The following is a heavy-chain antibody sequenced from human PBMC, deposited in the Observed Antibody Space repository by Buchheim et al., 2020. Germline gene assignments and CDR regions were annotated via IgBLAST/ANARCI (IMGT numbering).Heavy chain of an antibody. CDR1: GGSISSSNW. CDR2: IYHSGSP. J-gene: IGHJ5*02. CDR3: ARENDCPVRNWFDP. Sequence: QVQLQKSGPGLVKPSGTLSLTCAVSGGSISSSNWWSWFRQPPGKGLEWIGEIYHSGSPNYNPSLKRLFPLSVAKSKNQFSLKLSSVTAADTAVDYCARENDCPVRNWFDPWGQGTL. V-gene: IGHV4-4*02. D-gene: IGHD2-21*01.